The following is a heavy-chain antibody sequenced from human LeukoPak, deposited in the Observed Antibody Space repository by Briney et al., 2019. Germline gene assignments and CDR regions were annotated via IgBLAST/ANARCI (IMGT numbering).Heavy chain of an antibody. D-gene: IGHD4-23*01. CDR1: GGSISSGGYS. V-gene: IGHV4-30-4*07. CDR3: ARVTTVAGYYFDY. J-gene: IGHJ4*02. Sequence: PSETLSLTCAVSGGSISSGGYSWSWIRQPPGKGLEWIGFIYYSGSTFYNPSLKSRVTISVDTSKNQFSLKLSSVTAADTAVYYCARVTTVAGYYFDYWGQGTLVTVSS. CDR2: IYYSGST.